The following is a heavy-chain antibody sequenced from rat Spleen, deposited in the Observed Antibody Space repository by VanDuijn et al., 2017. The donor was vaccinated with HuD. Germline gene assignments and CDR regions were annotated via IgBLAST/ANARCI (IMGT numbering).Heavy chain of an antibody. J-gene: IGHJ2*01. Sequence: EVQLVESDGGLVQPGKSLKLSCAASGFTFSDYYMAWVRQAPTKGLEWVATISSDGGNTYYRDSVKGRFTVSRDNAKSTLYLQMDSLRSEDTATYYCARHYYYSGDHFDYWGQGVMVTVSS. CDR1: GFTFSDYY. CDR3: ARHYYYSGDHFDY. D-gene: IGHD1-1*01. V-gene: IGHV5-25*01. CDR2: ISSDGGNT.